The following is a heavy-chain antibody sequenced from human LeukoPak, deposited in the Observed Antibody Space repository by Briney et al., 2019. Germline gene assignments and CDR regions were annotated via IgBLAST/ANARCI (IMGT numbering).Heavy chain of an antibody. CDR1: GFTFSDYY. V-gene: IGHV3-11*01. J-gene: IGHJ6*03. CDR3: ARANLNYYYYMDV. Sequence: PGGSLRLSCAASGFTFSDYYMSWIRQAPGKGLEWVSYIRSSDNTIYYADSVKGRFTISRDNAKNSLYLQMNGLRAEDTAVYYCARANLNYYYYMDVWGKGTTVTVSS. CDR2: IRSSDNTI. D-gene: IGHD1-14*01.